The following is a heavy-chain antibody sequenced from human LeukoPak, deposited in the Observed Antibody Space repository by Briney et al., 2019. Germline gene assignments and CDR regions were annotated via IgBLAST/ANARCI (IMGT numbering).Heavy chain of an antibody. V-gene: IGHV3-20*04. Sequence: PGGSLRLSCAASGFTFSNAWMSWVRQAPGKGLEWVSGINWNGGSTGYADSVKGRFTISRDNAKNSLYLQMNSPRAEDTAVYYCARGRLGYSSSWYYPGDYWGQGTLVTVSS. J-gene: IGHJ4*02. CDR3: ARGRLGYSSSWYYPGDY. CDR2: INWNGGST. CDR1: GFTFSNAW. D-gene: IGHD6-13*01.